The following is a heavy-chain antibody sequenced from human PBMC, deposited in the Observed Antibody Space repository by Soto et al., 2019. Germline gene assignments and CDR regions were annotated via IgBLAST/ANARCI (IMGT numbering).Heavy chain of an antibody. Sequence: EVQLVESGGGLVQPGGSLRLSCAASGFTFSSYSMNWVRQAPGKGLEWVSYISSSSSTIYYADSVKGRFTISRDNAKNSLYLQMNSLRDEDTAVYYCARGSFMITFGGVIVRPDIDYWGQGTLVTVSS. CDR2: ISSSSSTI. D-gene: IGHD3-16*02. CDR3: ARGSFMITFGGVIVRPDIDY. J-gene: IGHJ4*02. V-gene: IGHV3-48*02. CDR1: GFTFSSYS.